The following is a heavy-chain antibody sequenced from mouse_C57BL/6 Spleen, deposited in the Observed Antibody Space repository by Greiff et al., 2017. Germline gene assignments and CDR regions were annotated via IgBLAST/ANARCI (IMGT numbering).Heavy chain of an antibody. CDR1: GFTFSSYA. D-gene: IGHD1-1*01. J-gene: IGHJ1*03. V-gene: IGHV5-9-1*02. Sequence: EVNLVESGEGLVKPGGSLKLSCAASGFTFSSYAMSWVRQTPEKRLEWVAYISSGGDYIYYADTVKGRFTISRDNARNTLYLQMSSLKSEDTAMYYCTREIYYGSSHWYFDVWGTGTTGTVSS. CDR2: ISSGGDYI. CDR3: TREIYYGSSHWYFDV.